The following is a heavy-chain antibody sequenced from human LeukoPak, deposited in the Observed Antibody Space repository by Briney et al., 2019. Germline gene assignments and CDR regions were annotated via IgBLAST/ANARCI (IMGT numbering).Heavy chain of an antibody. CDR3: ARQRLWADY. D-gene: IGHD1-26*01. J-gene: IGHJ4*02. CDR1: GDSMSSHY. V-gene: IGHV4-39*01. Sequence: SETLSLTCTVSGDSMSSHYWGWFRQPPGTGLEWIGVVYYSGSTYYTPSLKSRVTISVDTSKNQFSLWLNSVTAADTAVYYCARQRLWADYWGQGTLVTVSS. CDR2: VYYSGST.